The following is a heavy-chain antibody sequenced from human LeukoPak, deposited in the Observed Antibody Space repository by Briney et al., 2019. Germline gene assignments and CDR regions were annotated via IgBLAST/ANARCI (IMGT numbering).Heavy chain of an antibody. D-gene: IGHD6-19*01. CDR2: INPNSGGT. V-gene: IGHV1-2*02. Sequence: ASVKVSCEASGYTFTGYYMHWVRRAPGQGLEWMGWINPNSGGTNYAQKFQGRVTMTRDTSISTAYMELSRLRSDDTAVYYCARPQYSSGLNFDYWGQGTLVTVSS. CDR3: ARPQYSSGLNFDY. CDR1: GYTFTGYY. J-gene: IGHJ4*02.